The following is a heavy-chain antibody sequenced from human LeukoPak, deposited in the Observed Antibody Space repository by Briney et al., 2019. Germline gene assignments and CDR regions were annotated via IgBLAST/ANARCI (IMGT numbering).Heavy chain of an antibody. CDR3: AREEGDGYNYQFLGY. J-gene: IGHJ4*02. CDR1: GYTFTSYY. Sequence: ASVKVSCKASGYTFTSYYMHWVRQAPGQGLEWMGIINPSGGSTSYAQKFQGRVTMTRDTSTSTVYMELSSLRSEDTAVYYCAREEGDGYNYQFLGYWGQGTLVTVSS. D-gene: IGHD5-24*01. CDR2: INPSGGST. V-gene: IGHV1-46*01.